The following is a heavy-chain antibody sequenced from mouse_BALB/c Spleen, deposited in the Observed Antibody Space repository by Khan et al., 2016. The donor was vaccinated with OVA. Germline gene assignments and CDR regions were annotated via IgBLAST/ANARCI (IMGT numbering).Heavy chain of an antibody. CDR2: IDPETGGT. CDR3: TRSYYGSSGFDY. D-gene: IGHD1-1*01. CDR1: GYTFTDYE. J-gene: IGHJ2*01. V-gene: IGHV1-15*01. Sequence: QVRLQQSGAELVRPGASVTLSCKASGYTFTDYEMHWVQQTPVHGLEWIGAIDPETGGTAYNQKFKGKATLTADKSSSTAYMELRSLTSEDAAVYYCTRSYYGSSGFDYWGQGTTLTVSS.